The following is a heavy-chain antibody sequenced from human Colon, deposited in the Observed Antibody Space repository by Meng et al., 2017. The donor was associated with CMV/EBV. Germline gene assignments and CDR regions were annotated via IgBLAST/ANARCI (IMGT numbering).Heavy chain of an antibody. CDR3: ARGPTLREQYYDFSTPGAWFDP. Sequence: WWRCVGHPPETGLWWIGEVFHGGRTIYPPPLRSRVAISVDKSDDQISLKLTSVTAADTAVYFCARGPTLREQYYDFSTPGAWFDPWGRGILVTVSS. V-gene: IGHV4-4*01. CDR2: VFHGGRT. CDR1: W. J-gene: IGHJ5*02. D-gene: IGHD3-3*01.